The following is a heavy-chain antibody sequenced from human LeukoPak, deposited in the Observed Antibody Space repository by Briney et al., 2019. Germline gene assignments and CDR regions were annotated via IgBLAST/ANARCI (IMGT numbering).Heavy chain of an antibody. Sequence: PSETLSLTCAVYGGSFSGYYWSWIRQPPGKGLEWIGEISHSGSTNYNPSLKSRVTISVDTSKNQFSLKLSSVTAADTAVYYCAFRSDYYDSSGYQTNDYWGQGTLVTVSS. V-gene: IGHV4-34*01. J-gene: IGHJ4*02. CDR1: GGSFSGYY. D-gene: IGHD3-22*01. CDR2: ISHSGST. CDR3: AFRSDYYDSSGYQTNDY.